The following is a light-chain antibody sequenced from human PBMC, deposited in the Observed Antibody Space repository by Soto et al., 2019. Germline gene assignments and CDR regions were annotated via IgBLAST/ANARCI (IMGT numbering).Light chain of an antibody. J-gene: IGKJ4*01. Sequence: DIHMTQSPSSVSASIGDRVTITCRASQGIDSWLAWYQQKPGKAPKLLIYTASSLQRGVPSRFSGSRSGTDFTLTISSLQPEDFATYYCQQTNSFPLTFGGGTKVEIK. CDR1: QGIDSW. V-gene: IGKV1-12*01. CDR2: TAS. CDR3: QQTNSFPLT.